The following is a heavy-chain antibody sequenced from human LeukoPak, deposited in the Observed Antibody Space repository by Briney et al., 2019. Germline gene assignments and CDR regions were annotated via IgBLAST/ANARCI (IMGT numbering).Heavy chain of an antibody. J-gene: IGHJ5*02. Sequence: GGSLRLSCAASGFTFSSYSMNWVRQAPGKGLEWVSYISSSSSTIYYADSVKGRFTISRDNAKNSLYLQMNSLRAEDTAVYYCARLRIQSKNWFDPWGQGTLVTVSS. D-gene: IGHD4-11*01. CDR2: ISSSSSTI. CDR3: ARLRIQSKNWFDP. CDR1: GFTFSSYS. V-gene: IGHV3-48*01.